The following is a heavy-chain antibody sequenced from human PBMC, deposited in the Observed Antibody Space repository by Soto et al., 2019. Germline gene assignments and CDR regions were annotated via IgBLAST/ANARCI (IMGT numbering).Heavy chain of an antibody. CDR1: GFTFSSHA. CDR2: VTADGGT. V-gene: IGHV3-23*01. Sequence: GGSLRLSCEACGFTFSSHAMTWVRQAPEKGPEWVSTVTADGGTYYADSVKGRFAMSRDTSENTLYLQMNSLGAEDTAGYSCAPQVSCSGGSCQYDAFAIRGKGT. D-gene: IGHD2-15*01. CDR3: APQVSCSGGSCQYDAFAI. J-gene: IGHJ3*02.